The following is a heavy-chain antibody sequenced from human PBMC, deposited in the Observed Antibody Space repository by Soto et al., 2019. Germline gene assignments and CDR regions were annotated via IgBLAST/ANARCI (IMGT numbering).Heavy chain of an antibody. D-gene: IGHD6-19*01. CDR3: ARPGLGSTRGVQWPIDY. CDR2: ISAYNGNT. Sequence: ASVKVSCKASGYTFTSYGISWVRQAPGQGLEWMGWISAYNGNTNYAQKLQGRVTMTTDTSTSTAYMELRSLRSDDTAVYYCARPGLGSTRGVQWPIDYWGQGTLVTVSS. CDR1: GYTFTSYG. J-gene: IGHJ4*02. V-gene: IGHV1-18*01.